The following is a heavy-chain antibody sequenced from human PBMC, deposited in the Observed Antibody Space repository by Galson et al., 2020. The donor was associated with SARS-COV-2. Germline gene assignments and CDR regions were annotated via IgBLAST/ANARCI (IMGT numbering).Heavy chain of an antibody. CDR3: ARWHSSSLFDP. Sequence: ASETLSLTCTVPGGSISSYYWSWIRQPAGRGLEWIGRIYSSGSTNYNPSLKSRVTMSVDTSKNQFSLKLSSVTAADTAVYYCARWHSSSLFDPWGQGTLVTVSS. D-gene: IGHD6-13*01. J-gene: IGHJ5*02. V-gene: IGHV4-4*07. CDR1: GGSISSYY. CDR2: IYSSGST.